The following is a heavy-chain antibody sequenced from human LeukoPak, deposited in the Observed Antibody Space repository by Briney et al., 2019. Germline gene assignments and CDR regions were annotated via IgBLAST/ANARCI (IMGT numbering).Heavy chain of an antibody. D-gene: IGHD3-10*01. CDR3: ARANMVRGVGLFFDRNWFDP. CDR2: INPNSGGT. V-gene: IGHV1-2*02. CDR1: GYTFTGYY. J-gene: IGHJ5*02. Sequence: GSVKVSCKASGYTFTGYYMHWVRQAPGQGLEWMGWINPNSGGTNYAQKFQGRVTMTRDTSISTAYMELSGLRPDDTAVYYCARANMVRGVGLFFDRNWFDPWGQGTLVTVSS.